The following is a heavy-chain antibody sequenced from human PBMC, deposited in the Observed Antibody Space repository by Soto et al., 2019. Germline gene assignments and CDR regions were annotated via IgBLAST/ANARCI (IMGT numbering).Heavy chain of an antibody. CDR3: ARVWEGGTYRAGY. Sequence: QVQLLESGPGLVKPSQTLSLTCTVSGVSISSGGYYWSWVRQPPGKGLEWIAFIFHSGSAYYNPSLKSRATISVDASKNQFSLNLMSVTAADTAVYFCARVWEGGTYRAGYWGPGNLVTVSS. V-gene: IGHV4-30-4*01. CDR1: GVSISSGGYY. CDR2: IFHSGSA. D-gene: IGHD1-26*01. J-gene: IGHJ4*02.